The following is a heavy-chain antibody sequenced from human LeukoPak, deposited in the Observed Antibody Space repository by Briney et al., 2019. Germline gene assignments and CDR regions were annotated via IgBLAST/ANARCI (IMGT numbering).Heavy chain of an antibody. V-gene: IGHV1-2*02. CDR3: SRGRGSYYFDY. D-gene: IGHD1-26*01. CDR2: INPNSGGT. Sequence: GASVKVSCKASGYTFTGYYMHCVRQAPGQGLEWMGWINPNSGGTNYAQKFQGRVTMTRDTSISTAYMELSRLRSDDTAAYYCSRGRGSYYFDYWGQGTLVTVPS. J-gene: IGHJ4*02. CDR1: GYTFTGYY.